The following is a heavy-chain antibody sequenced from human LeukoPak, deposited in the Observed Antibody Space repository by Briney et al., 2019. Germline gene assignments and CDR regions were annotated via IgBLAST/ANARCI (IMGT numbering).Heavy chain of an antibody. CDR3: ARDSGIAAV. J-gene: IGHJ4*02. CDR1: GYTLTGYY. D-gene: IGHD6-25*01. V-gene: IGHV1-18*04. CDR2: ISAYNGNT. Sequence: ASVKVSCKASGYTLTGYYMHWVRQAPGQGLEWMGWISAYNGNTKYAQKFQGRVTMTTDTSTSTAYMELRSLRSDDTAVYYCARDSGIAAVWGQGTLVTVSS.